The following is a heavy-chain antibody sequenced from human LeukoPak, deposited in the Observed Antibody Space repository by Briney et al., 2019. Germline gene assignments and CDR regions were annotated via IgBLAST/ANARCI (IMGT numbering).Heavy chain of an antibody. CDR1: GFTFSSYS. CDR2: ISSSSSTI. D-gene: IGHD2-2*01. CDR3: ASCPAAYTEFDY. Sequence: GGSLRLSCAASGFTFSSYSMNWVRQAPGKGLEWVSYISSSSSTIYYADSVKGRFTISRDNAKNSLHLQMNSLRDEDTAVYYRASCPAAYTEFDYWGQGTLVTVSS. V-gene: IGHV3-48*02. J-gene: IGHJ4*02.